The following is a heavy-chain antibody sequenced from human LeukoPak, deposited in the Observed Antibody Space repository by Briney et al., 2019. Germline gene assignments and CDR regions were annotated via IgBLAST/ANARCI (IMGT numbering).Heavy chain of an antibody. D-gene: IGHD3-22*01. Sequence: PSETLSLTCAVYGGSVSGYYWSWIRQPPGKGLEWIGEINHSGSTNYNPSLKSRVTISVDTSKNQFSLKLSSVTAADTAVYYCARRKETYYYDSSGYGAFDIWGQGTMVTVSS. CDR3: ARRKETYYYDSSGYGAFDI. CDR1: GGSVSGYY. V-gene: IGHV4-34*01. CDR2: INHSGST. J-gene: IGHJ3*02.